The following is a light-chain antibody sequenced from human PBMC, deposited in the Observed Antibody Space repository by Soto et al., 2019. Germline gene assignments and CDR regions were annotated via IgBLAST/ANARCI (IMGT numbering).Light chain of an antibody. CDR2: EVN. CDR1: SSDIGGYNF. Sequence: QSVLTQPASVSGSPGQSITISCTGTSSDIGGYNFVSWYQHHPGKAPKLMIYEVNNRPSGVSSRFSGSKSGNTASLTISGLQAEDEADYYCNSYASGNARVFGTGTKLTVL. CDR3: NSYASGNARV. V-gene: IGLV2-14*01. J-gene: IGLJ1*01.